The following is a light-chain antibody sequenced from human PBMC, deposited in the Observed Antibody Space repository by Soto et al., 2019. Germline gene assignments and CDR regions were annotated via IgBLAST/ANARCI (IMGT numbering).Light chain of an antibody. Sequence: ENVLTQSPATLSLSPGERATLSCRASQSVSSYLAWYQQKPGQAPRLLIYDASNRATGIPARFSGGGSGTDFTLTISSLEPEDFAVYYCQQRFNWPRFTFGQGTKVDIK. V-gene: IGKV3-11*01. CDR2: DAS. CDR3: QQRFNWPRFT. CDR1: QSVSSY. J-gene: IGKJ2*01.